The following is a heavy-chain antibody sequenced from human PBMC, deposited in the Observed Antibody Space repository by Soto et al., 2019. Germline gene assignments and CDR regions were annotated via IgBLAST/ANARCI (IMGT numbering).Heavy chain of an antibody. D-gene: IGHD3-3*01. CDR1: GFSVSSNY. CDR3: SVSIFGVVHY. V-gene: IGHV3-53*01. Sequence: PGGSLRLSCAISGFSVSSNYLSWVRQAPGKGLEWVSVHYSGGSTYYADSVQGRFTISRDNAKNTVYLQMNSLRAEDTAMYYCSVSIFGVVHYWGQGTLVTVSS. J-gene: IGHJ4*02. CDR2: HYSGGST.